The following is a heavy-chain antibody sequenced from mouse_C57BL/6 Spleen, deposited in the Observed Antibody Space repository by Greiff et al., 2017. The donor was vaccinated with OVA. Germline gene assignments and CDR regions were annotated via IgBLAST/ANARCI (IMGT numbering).Heavy chain of an antibody. CDR2: IYPGDGDT. Sequence: VQVVESGAELVKPGASVKISCKASGYAFSSYWMNWVKQRPGKGLEWIGQIYPGDGDTNYNGKFKGKATLTADKSSSTAYMQLSSLTSEDSAVYFCARDLEGGFAYWGQGTLVTVSA. J-gene: IGHJ3*01. V-gene: IGHV1-80*01. CDR3: ARDLEGGFAY. CDR1: GYAFSSYW.